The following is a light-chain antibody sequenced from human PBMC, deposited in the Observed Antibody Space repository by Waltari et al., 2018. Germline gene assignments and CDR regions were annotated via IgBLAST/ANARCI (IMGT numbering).Light chain of an antibody. V-gene: IGKV4-1*01. CDR1: RSLLSSANNKNF. Sequence: DIVMTQSPASLAVSLGEGAPFNCKSSRSLLSSANNKNFLAWYQQTPGQPPKLLIDLASTRESGGPDRFSGSGSVTDFTLTISILQTEDVAVYYCQQYYTSPLTFGGGTKVEI. CDR2: LAS. CDR3: QQYYTSPLT. J-gene: IGKJ4*01.